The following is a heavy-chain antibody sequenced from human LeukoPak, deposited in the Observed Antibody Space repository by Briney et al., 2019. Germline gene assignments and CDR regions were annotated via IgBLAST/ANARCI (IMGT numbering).Heavy chain of an antibody. J-gene: IGHJ6*03. D-gene: IGHD2-15*01. Sequence: PSETPSLTCTVSGGSISSYYWSWIRQPPGKGLEWIGYIYYSGSTNYNPSLKSRVTISVDTSKNQFSLKLSSVTAADTAVYYCARDSRDRCSGGSCYDYYYMDVWGKGTTVTISS. V-gene: IGHV4-59*01. CDR3: ARDSRDRCSGGSCYDYYYMDV. CDR2: IYYSGST. CDR1: GGSISSYY.